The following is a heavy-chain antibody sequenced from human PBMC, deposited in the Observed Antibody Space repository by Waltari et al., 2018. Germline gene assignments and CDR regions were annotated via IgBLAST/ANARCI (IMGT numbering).Heavy chain of an antibody. Sequence: QLQLQESGPGLVKPSEPLSLTCTVSGDSISSSSYYWGWIRQPPGKGLEWIASIYYSGSKYYNPSLRSRLTISLDTSKNQFSLKVSSVTAADTAVYYCAREEIYYDTSGYYFDYWGQGTLVTVSS. J-gene: IGHJ4*02. D-gene: IGHD3-22*01. V-gene: IGHV4-39*07. CDR1: GDSISSSSYY. CDR3: AREEIYYDTSGYYFDY. CDR2: IYYSGSK.